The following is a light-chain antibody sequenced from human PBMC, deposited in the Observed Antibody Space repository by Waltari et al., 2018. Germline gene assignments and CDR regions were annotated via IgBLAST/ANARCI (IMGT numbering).Light chain of an antibody. CDR1: QSVDNPY. V-gene: IGKV3-20*01. J-gene: IGKJ2*01. CDR2: AAS. Sequence: EIVLTQSPGTLSLSPGERATLSCRASQSVDNPYLAWYQKKPGQAPRLLIFAASNRATGIPDRFSGGGSGTDFILTISRVEPEDFAVYYCQQYGGSLPYTFGQGTKLEIK. CDR3: QQYGGSLPYT.